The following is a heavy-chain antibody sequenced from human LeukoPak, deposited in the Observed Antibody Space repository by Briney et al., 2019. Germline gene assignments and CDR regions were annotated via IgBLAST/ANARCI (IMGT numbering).Heavy chain of an antibody. Sequence: SETLSLTCTVSGGSISSYYWSWIRQPPGKGLEWIGYIYYSGSTNYNPSLKSRVTISVDTSKNQFSLKLSSVTAADTAVYYCARVSPGDYDFWSGYYTLDAFDIWGQGTMVTVSS. CDR2: IYYSGST. CDR3: ARVSPGDYDFWSGYYTLDAFDI. D-gene: IGHD3-3*01. J-gene: IGHJ3*02. CDR1: GGSISSYY. V-gene: IGHV4-59*01.